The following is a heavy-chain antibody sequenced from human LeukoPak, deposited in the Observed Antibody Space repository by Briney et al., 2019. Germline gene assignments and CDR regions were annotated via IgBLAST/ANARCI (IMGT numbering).Heavy chain of an antibody. CDR1: GFTFSRHG. Sequence: QTGGSLRLSCAASGFTFSRHGMNWVRQAPGKGLEWVSGISPSGDILYYADSVKGRFTISRDNSKNTLYLQMNSLRAEDTAVYYCARTAFLRGHYFDYWGQGTLVTVSS. D-gene: IGHD1-1*01. CDR3: ARTAFLRGHYFDY. V-gene: IGHV3-23*01. CDR2: ISPSGDIL. J-gene: IGHJ4*02.